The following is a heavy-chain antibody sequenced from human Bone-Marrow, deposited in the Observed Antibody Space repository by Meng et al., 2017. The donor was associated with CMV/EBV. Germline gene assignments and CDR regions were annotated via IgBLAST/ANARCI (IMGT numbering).Heavy chain of an antibody. V-gene: IGHV1-18*01. CDR2: ISGYDDNT. J-gene: IGHJ5*02. Sequence: ASVKVSCKASGYIFTTYGISWVRQAPGQGLEWMGWISGYDDNTKYALKVQGRVTMTTDTSTSTAYMVLRSLRSDDTAVYYGARGHDRAAARPDRGLGPWGPGTLVTVSS. CDR1: GYIFTTYG. D-gene: IGHD6-6*01. CDR3: ARGHDRAAARPDRGLGP.